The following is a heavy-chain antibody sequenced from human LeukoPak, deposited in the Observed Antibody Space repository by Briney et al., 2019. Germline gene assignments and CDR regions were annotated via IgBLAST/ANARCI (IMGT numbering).Heavy chain of an antibody. CDR1: GFTFSGYA. CDR2: ISYDGSNK. V-gene: IGHV3-30-3*01. CDR3: ASAVSGYNTHFDY. Sequence: PGGSLRLSCAASGFTFSGYAMHWVRQAPGKGLEWVAVISYDGSNKYYADSVKGRFTISRDNSKNTLYLQMNSLRAEDTAVYYCASAVSGYNTHFDYWGQGTLVTVSS. J-gene: IGHJ4*02. D-gene: IGHD5-12*01.